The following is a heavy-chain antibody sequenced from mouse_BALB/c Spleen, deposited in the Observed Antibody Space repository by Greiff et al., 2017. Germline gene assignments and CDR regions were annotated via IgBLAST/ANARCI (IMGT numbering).Heavy chain of an antibody. Sequence: QVQLKESGAELVRPGVSVKISCKGSGYTFTDYAMHWVKQSHAKSLEWIGVISTYYGDASYNQKFKGKATMTVDKSSSTAYMELARLTSEDSAIYYCASNYGSSNYYAMDYWGQGTSVTVSA. CDR1: GYTFTDYA. CDR3: ASNYGSSNYYAMDY. J-gene: IGHJ4*01. D-gene: IGHD1-1*01. CDR2: ISTYYGDA. V-gene: IGHV1S137*01.